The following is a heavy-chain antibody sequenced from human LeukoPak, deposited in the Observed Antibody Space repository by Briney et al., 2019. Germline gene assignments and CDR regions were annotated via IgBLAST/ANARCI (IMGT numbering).Heavy chain of an antibody. CDR1: GGSISSSSYY. J-gene: IGHJ4*02. D-gene: IGHD5-18*01. CDR2: INHSGST. V-gene: IGHV4-39*07. CDR3: ARGRYSYGYDY. Sequence: PSETLSLTCTVSGGSISSSSYYWDWIRQPPGKGLEWIGEINHSGSTNYNPSLKSRVTISVDTSKNQFSLKLSSVTAADTAVYYCARGRYSYGYDYWGQGTLVTVSS.